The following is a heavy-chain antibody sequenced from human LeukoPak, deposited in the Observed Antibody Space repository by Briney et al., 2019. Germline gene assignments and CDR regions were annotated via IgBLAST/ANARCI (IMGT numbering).Heavy chain of an antibody. J-gene: IGHJ4*02. Sequence: GGSLRLSCAASGFTFSSYSMDWVRQAPGKGLEWVSSISSSSSYIYYADSVKGRFTISRDNAKNSLYLKMNSLRAEETAVYYCARLAWFGEMVGDYFDYWGQGTLVTVSS. V-gene: IGHV3-21*01. CDR3: ARLAWFGEMVGDYFDY. CDR2: ISSSSSYI. D-gene: IGHD3-10*01. CDR1: GFTFSSYS.